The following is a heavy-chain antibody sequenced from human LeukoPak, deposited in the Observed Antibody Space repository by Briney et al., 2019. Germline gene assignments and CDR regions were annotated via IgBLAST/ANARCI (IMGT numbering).Heavy chain of an antibody. Sequence: SETLSLTCTVSGGSISSYYWSWIRQPPGEGLEWIGYIYYSGSTNYNPSLKSRVTISVDTSKNQFSLKLSSVTAADTAVYYCARSNYDFWSGYEDNWFDPWGQGTLVTVSS. V-gene: IGHV4-59*01. D-gene: IGHD3-3*01. J-gene: IGHJ5*02. CDR1: GGSISSYY. CDR3: ARSNYDFWSGYEDNWFDP. CDR2: IYYSGST.